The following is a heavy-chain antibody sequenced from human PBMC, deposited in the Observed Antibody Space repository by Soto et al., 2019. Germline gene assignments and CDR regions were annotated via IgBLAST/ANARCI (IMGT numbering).Heavy chain of an antibody. CDR3: ARDGYGETNWYFDL. V-gene: IGHV4-31*01. D-gene: IGHD4-17*01. J-gene: IGHJ2*01. CDR1: GGSISSGGYY. CDR2: IYYSGST. Sequence: QVQLQESGPGLVKPLQTLSLTCTVSGGSISSGGYYWSWIRQHPGKGLECIGYIYYSGSTYYNPSLQSLVNISVDTSKNQFALKLSSVTAADTAVYYCARDGYGETNWYFDLWGRGTLVTVSS.